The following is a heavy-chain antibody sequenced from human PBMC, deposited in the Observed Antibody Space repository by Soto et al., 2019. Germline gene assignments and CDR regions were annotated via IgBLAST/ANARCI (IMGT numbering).Heavy chain of an antibody. Sequence: SVKVSCKASGGTFSSYAISWVRQAPGQGLEWMGGIIPIFGTANYAQKFQGRVTITADESTSTAYMELSSLRSEDTAVYYCARYYYDSSGYLSDFDYWGQGTLVTVSS. CDR3: ARYYYDSSGYLSDFDY. CDR2: IIPIFGTA. CDR1: GGTFSSYA. J-gene: IGHJ4*02. V-gene: IGHV1-69*13. D-gene: IGHD3-22*01.